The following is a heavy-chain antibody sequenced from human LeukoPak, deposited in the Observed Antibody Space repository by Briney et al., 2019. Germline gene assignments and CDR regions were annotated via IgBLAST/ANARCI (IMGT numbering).Heavy chain of an antibody. V-gene: IGHV3-21*01. J-gene: IGHJ4*02. Sequence: PGGSLRLSCAASGFTFSSYSMNWVRQAPGKGLEWVSSISSSSSYIYYADSVKGRFTISRDNAKNSLYLQMNSLRAEDTAVYYCARGRNCSGGSCGNYYFDYWGQGTLVTVSS. CDR2: ISSSSSYI. CDR3: ARGRNCSGGSCGNYYFDY. CDR1: GFTFSSYS. D-gene: IGHD2-15*01.